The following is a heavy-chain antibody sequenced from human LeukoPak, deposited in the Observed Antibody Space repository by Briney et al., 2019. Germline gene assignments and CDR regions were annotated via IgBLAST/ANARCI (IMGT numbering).Heavy chain of an antibody. CDR1: GYTFTGYY. CDR3: ARDNDYFNWFDP. J-gene: IGHJ5*02. D-gene: IGHD2/OR15-2a*01. V-gene: IGHV1-2*02. Sequence: ASVKVSCKASGYTFTGYYIHWVRQAPGQGLEWMGWINPNSGGTNYAQKFQGRVTMTRDTSISTAYMELSRLRSDDTAVYYCARDNDYFNWFDPWGQGTLVTVSS. CDR2: INPNSGGT.